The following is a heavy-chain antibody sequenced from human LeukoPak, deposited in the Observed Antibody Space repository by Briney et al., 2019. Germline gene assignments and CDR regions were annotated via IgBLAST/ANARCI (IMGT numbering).Heavy chain of an antibody. CDR1: GGSFSGYY. V-gene: IGHV4-34*01. J-gene: IGHJ4*02. D-gene: IGHD3-16*02. CDR3: ARDGPGELSLSSYFDY. Sequence: SEALSLTCAVYGGSFSGYYWSWIRQPPGKGLEWIGEINHSGSTNYNPSLKSRVTISVDTSKNQFSLKLSSVTAADTAVYYCARDGPGELSLSSYFDYWGQGTLVTVSS. CDR2: INHSGST.